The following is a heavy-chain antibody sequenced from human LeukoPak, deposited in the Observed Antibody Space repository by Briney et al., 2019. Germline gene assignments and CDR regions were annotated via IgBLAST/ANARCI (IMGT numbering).Heavy chain of an antibody. J-gene: IGHJ5*02. Sequence: PSETLSLTCAVYGGSFSGCYWSWIRQPPGKGLEWIEEINHSGSTNYNPSLKSRVTISVDTSKNQFSLKLSSVTAADTAVYYCARTGRGVSFDPWGQGTLVTVSS. D-gene: IGHD1-1*01. CDR3: ARTGRGVSFDP. CDR2: INHSGST. CDR1: GGSFSGCY. V-gene: IGHV4-34*01.